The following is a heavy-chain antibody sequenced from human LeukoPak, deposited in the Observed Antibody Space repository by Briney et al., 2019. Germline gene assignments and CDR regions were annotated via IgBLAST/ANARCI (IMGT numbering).Heavy chain of an antibody. CDR1: GFTLNSFW. CDR2: ISGDGRST. D-gene: IGHD3/OR15-3a*01. CDR3: AREGLGDGFDI. Sequence: GGSLRLSCSASGFTLNSFWMHRVRQAPGKGLVWVSRISGDGRSTTHADSVMGRFTISRDNAKNTLYLQMTSLRAEDTAVYYCAREGLGDGFDIWGQGTMVTVSS. V-gene: IGHV3-74*01. J-gene: IGHJ3*02.